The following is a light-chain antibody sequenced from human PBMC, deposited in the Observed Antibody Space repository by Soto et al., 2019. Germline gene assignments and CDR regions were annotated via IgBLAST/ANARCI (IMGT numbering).Light chain of an antibody. CDR3: QQLNSYLT. CDR2: AAS. J-gene: IGKJ5*01. V-gene: IGKV1-9*01. CDR1: QGISSY. Sequence: DSQLTQSPSFLSASVGDRVTITCRASQGISSYLAWYQQKPGKAPKLLIYAASTLQSGVPSRFSGSGSGTEFTLTISSLQPEDFATYYCQQLNSYLTFGQGTRLEIK.